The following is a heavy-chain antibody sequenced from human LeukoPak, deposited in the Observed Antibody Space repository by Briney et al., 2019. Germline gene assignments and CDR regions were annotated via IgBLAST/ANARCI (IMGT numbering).Heavy chain of an antibody. CDR3: ASYGSGSYSFDY. J-gene: IGHJ4*02. Sequence: SETLSLTCAVSGGSISSGGYYWSWIRQPPGKGLEWIGYIYYSGSTNYNPSLKSRVTISVDTSKNQFSLKLSSVTAADTAVYYCASYGSGSYSFDYWGQETLVTVSS. D-gene: IGHD3-10*01. CDR2: IYYSGST. CDR1: GGSISSGGYY. V-gene: IGHV4-31*11.